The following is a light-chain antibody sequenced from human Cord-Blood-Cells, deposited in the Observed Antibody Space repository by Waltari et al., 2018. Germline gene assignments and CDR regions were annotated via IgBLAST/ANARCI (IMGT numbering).Light chain of an antibody. V-gene: IGKV1-8*01. J-gene: IGKJ2*01. CDR3: QQYYSYPYT. CDR2: AAS. CDR1: QGISSY. Sequence: AIRMTQSPSSLSASTGDRVTITCRASQGISSYLAWYQQKPGKAPKLLIYAASTLQSGVPSMFSGSGSATDFTLTVSCLQSEDFATYYCQQYYSYPYTFGQGTKREIK.